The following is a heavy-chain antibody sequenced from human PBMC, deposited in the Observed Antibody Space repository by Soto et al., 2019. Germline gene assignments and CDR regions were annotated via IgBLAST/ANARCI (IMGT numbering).Heavy chain of an antibody. CDR1: GASISSGGYY. Sequence: SETLSLTCTVSGASISSGGYYWTWVRQSPGKGLEWIGEVSLAGRNHYNPSLQSRVTISLDESKNQFSLILTSVTVADAAIYYCARGFQYWLPTFDWGRGTLVTVSS. CDR2: VSLAGRN. V-gene: IGHV4-61*05. D-gene: IGHD3-10*01. J-gene: IGHJ4*02. CDR3: ARGFQYWLPTFD.